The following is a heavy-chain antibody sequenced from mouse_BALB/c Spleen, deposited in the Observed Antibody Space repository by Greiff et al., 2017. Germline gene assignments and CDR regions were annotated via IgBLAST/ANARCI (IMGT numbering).Heavy chain of an antibody. CDR1: GYAFSSHW. J-gene: IGHJ3*01. V-gene: IGHV1-80*01. D-gene: IGHD2-12*01. Sequence: VQLQESGPELVKPGASVKISCKASGYAFSSHWMNWVKQRPGQGLEWIGRISPGDGDTNYNGKFKGKATLTADKSSSTAYMQLISLTSVDSAVSYYARVDCCYRFAYWGQGTLVTVSA. CDR3: ARVDCCYRFAY. CDR2: ISPGDGDT.